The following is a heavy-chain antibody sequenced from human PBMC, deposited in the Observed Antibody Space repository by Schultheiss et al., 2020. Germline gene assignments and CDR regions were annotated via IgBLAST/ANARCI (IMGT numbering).Heavy chain of an antibody. V-gene: IGHV3-30-3*01. Sequence: GGSLRLSCSASGFTFSSYAMHWVRQAPGKGLECVAVICYDGSNKYYADSVKGRFTISRDNSKNTLYLQMNSLRAEDTAVYYCVRARIVGAALPDYWGQGTLVTVSS. J-gene: IGHJ4*02. D-gene: IGHD1-26*01. CDR3: VRARIVGAALPDY. CDR2: ICYDGSNK. CDR1: GFTFSSYA.